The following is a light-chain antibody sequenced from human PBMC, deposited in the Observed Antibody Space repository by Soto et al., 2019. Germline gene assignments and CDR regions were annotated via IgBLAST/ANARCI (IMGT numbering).Light chain of an antibody. CDR2: EVN. CDR1: SSDVGGWPH. Sequence: QSALTQPASVSGSPGQSITISCTGTSSDVGGWPHVSWYQQHPGRAPKLVIYEVNNRPSGISGRFSGSKSGSTASLTISGLQADDEADYYCSSYTSSSTLVFGGGTKVTVL. CDR3: SSYTSSSTLV. J-gene: IGLJ2*01. V-gene: IGLV2-14*01.